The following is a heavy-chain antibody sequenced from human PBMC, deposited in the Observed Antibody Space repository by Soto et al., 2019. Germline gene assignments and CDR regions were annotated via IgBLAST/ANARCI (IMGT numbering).Heavy chain of an antibody. Sequence: GGSLRLSCAASGFSFSDYAMIWVRQALGKGLEWVSGLYGSAGGIHYADSVKGRFTISRDNSKNTLYLQMSSLRAEDTAVYYCAKVFYYYDSSGYYYFDYWGQGTLVTVSS. CDR3: AKVFYYYDSSGYYYFDY. D-gene: IGHD3-22*01. CDR2: LYGSAGGI. CDR1: GFSFSDYA. V-gene: IGHV3-23*01. J-gene: IGHJ4*02.